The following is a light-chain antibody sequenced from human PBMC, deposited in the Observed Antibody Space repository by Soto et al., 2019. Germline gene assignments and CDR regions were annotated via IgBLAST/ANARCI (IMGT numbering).Light chain of an antibody. CDR1: QTISSW. CDR3: QQYNSYSRT. V-gene: IGKV1-5*03. J-gene: IGKJ1*01. Sequence: DIQMTQSPSTLCGSFGDRGTITCRASQTISSWLAWYQQKPGKAPKLLIYKASTLKSGVPSRFSGSGSGTEFTLTISGLQPDDFATYYCQQYNSYSRTFGQGTKVDIK. CDR2: KAS.